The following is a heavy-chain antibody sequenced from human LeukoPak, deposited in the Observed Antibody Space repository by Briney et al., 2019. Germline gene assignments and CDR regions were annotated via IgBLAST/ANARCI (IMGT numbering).Heavy chain of an antibody. CDR3: ARRNDFDI. CDR2: IYYSGNT. V-gene: IGHV4-59*08. J-gene: IGHJ3*02. Sequence: ETLSLTCTVSGGSISGDHWNWIRQPPGKGLEWIGNIYYSGNTTYNPSLKSRVTISVDTSKNQFSLKLSSVTTADTAVYYCARRNDFDIWGQGTMVTVSS. CDR1: GGSISGDH.